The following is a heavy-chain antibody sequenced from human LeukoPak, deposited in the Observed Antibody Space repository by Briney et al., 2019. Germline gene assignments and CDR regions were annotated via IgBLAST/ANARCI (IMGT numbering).Heavy chain of an antibody. CDR3: ARHYGP. J-gene: IGHJ5*02. D-gene: IGHD3-10*01. CDR2: IYYSGST. Sequence: SETLSLTCTVSGVSISSYYWSWIRQPPGKGLEWIGYIYYSGSTNYNPSLKSRVTISVDTSKNQFSLKLNSVTAADTAVYYCARHYGPWGQGTLVTVSS. CDR1: GVSISSYY. V-gene: IGHV4-59*08.